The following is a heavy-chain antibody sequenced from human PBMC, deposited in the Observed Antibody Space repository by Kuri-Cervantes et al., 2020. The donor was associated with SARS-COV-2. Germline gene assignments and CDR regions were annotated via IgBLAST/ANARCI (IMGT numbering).Heavy chain of an antibody. CDR1: GGSISSSSYY. Sequence: ESLKISCTVSGGSISSSSYYWGWIRQPPGKGLEWIGSIYYSGSTYYNPSLKSRVTISVDTSKNQFSLKLSSVTAADTAVYYCARHLWVRYFDMGYMDVWGKGTTVTVSS. D-gene: IGHD3-9*01. V-gene: IGHV4-39*01. CDR2: IYYSGST. J-gene: IGHJ6*03. CDR3: ARHLWVRYFDMGYMDV.